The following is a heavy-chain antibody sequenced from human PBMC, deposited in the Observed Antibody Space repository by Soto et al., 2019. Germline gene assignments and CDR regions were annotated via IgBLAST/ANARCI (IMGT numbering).Heavy chain of an antibody. CDR3: AREEVVAANYYFDY. Sequence: QVQLVQSGAEVKKPGSSVKVSCKASGGTFSSYTISCVRQAPGQGLEWMGRIIPILGIANYAQKFQGRVTITADKSTSTAYMELSSLRSEDTAVYYCAREEVVAANYYFDYWGQGTLVTVSS. CDR1: GGTFSSYT. V-gene: IGHV1-69*02. CDR2: IIPILGIA. J-gene: IGHJ4*02. D-gene: IGHD2-15*01.